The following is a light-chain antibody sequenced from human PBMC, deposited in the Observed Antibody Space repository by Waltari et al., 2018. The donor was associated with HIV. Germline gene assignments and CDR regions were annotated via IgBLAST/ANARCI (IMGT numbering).Light chain of an antibody. V-gene: IGLV2-8*01. Sequence: QSALTRPPSASGPLGQSVTISCTGTSSDVGDYDYVSWYQQHPGKAPKLLTYGVNRRPSGVPDRFSCSQSVNTASLAVSGLQPEDGADYHCTSYVDCYNVIFGGGTKWTVL. CDR3: TSYVDCYNVI. J-gene: IGLJ2*01. CDR2: GVN. CDR1: SSDVGDYDY.